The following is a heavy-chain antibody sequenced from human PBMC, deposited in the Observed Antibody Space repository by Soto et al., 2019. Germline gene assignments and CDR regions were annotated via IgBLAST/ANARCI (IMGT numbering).Heavy chain of an antibody. D-gene: IGHD3-22*01. J-gene: IGHJ4*02. Sequence: GGSLRLSCAASGFTFSSYGMHWVRQAPGKGLEWVAVISYDGSNKYYADSVKGRFTISRDNSKNTLYLQMNSLRAEDTAVYYCAKDKQSYYDSSGYFDYWGQGTLVTVSS. CDR2: ISYDGSNK. CDR1: GFTFSSYG. CDR3: AKDKQSYYDSSGYFDY. V-gene: IGHV3-30*18.